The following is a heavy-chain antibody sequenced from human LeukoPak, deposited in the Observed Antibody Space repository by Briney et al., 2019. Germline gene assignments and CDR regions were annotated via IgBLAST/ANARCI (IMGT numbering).Heavy chain of an antibody. CDR2: LSPSGGIT. J-gene: IGHJ4*02. Sequence: GGSLRLSCAASGFTFSTYAMSWVRQAPGKGLEWVSALSPSGGITYYEDSVKGRFTNSRDNSKNTLYLQMNSLSAEDMAVYYCAKGVNYFVLEYWGQGTLVTISS. CDR3: AKGVNYFVLEY. D-gene: IGHD3-10*02. CDR1: GFTFSTYA. V-gene: IGHV3-23*01.